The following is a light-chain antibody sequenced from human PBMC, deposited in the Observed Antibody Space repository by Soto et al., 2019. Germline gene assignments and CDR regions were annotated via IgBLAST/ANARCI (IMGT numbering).Light chain of an antibody. J-gene: IGLJ1*01. CDR2: DVT. V-gene: IGLV2-14*01. Sequence: SALTQPASVSGSPGQSITISCTGTSSDVGGYIYVSWYQQHPGKAPKLMIYDVTNRPSGVSYRFSGSKSGNTASLTISGLQAEDEADYYCSSYTTSSSYVFGTGTKVTVL. CDR1: SSDVGGYIY. CDR3: SSYTTSSSYV.